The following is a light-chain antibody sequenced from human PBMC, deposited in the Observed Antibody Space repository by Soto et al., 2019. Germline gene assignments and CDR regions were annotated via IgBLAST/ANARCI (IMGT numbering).Light chain of an antibody. J-gene: IGKJ1*01. V-gene: IGKV1-39*01. Sequence: DIQMTQSPSSLSASVGDRVSVTCRASQSISTFVNWYQQRPGEAPKLRIYAASSLQSGVTSRFSGSGSGADFTLTIGSQQPEDFATYYCKQSYTTPRTFGQGTKVEVK. CDR1: QSISTF. CDR2: AAS. CDR3: KQSYTTPRT.